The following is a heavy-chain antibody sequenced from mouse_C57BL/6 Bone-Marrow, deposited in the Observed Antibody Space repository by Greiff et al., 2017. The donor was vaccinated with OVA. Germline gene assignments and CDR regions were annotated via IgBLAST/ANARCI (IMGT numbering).Heavy chain of an antibody. D-gene: IGHD2-4*01. CDR3: ARSYDYDEGSWFAY. V-gene: IGHV1-80*01. Sequence: VQLQESGAELVKPGASVKISCKASGYAFSSYWMNWVKQRPGKGLEWIGQIYPGDGDTNYNGKFKGKATLTADKSSSTAYMQLSSLTSEDSAVYFCARSYDYDEGSWFAYWGQGTLVTVSA. CDR1: GYAFSSYW. J-gene: IGHJ3*01. CDR2: IYPGDGDT.